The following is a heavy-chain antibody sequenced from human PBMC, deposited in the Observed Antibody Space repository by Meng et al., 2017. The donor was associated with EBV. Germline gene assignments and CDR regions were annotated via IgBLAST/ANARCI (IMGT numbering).Heavy chain of an antibody. CDR3: AHIIAARPFDY. CDR2: IYWDDDK. CDR1: GFSLSTRGVG. J-gene: IGHJ4*02. V-gene: IGHV2-5*02. Sequence: HITFKEYGPQLVKPTQALTLTCSFSGFSLSTRGVGVGWIRQPPGKALEWLALIYWDDDKRYSPSLKSRLTITKDTSKNQVVLTMTNMDPVDAATYYCAHIIAARPFDYWGQGTLVTVSS. D-gene: IGHD6-6*01.